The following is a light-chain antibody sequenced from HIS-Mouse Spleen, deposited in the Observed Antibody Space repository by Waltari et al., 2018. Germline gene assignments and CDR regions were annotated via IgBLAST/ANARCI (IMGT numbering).Light chain of an antibody. CDR2: RNN. Sequence: QSVLTQPPSASGTPGQSVTISCSGSSSNIGSNYVYWYQQLPGTAPKLLSYRNNQRPSGVPERSSGSKSGTSAALAISGLRSEDEADYYCAAWDDSLSGPVFGGGTKLTVL. V-gene: IGLV1-47*01. CDR3: AAWDDSLSGPV. CDR1: SSNIGSNY. J-gene: IGLJ3*02.